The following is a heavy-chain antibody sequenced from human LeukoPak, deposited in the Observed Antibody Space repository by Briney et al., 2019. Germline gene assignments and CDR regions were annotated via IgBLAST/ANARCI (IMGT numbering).Heavy chain of an antibody. CDR2: ISSSSSYI. CDR1: GFTFSSYS. CDR3: ARDRDSSAWSFDY. Sequence: GGSLRLSCAASGFTFSSYSMNWVRQAPGKGLEWVSSISSSSSYIYYADSVKGRFTISRDNAKNSLYLQMNSLRVEDTAVYYCARDRDSSAWSFDYWGQGTLVTVSS. D-gene: IGHD6-19*01. V-gene: IGHV3-21*01. J-gene: IGHJ4*02.